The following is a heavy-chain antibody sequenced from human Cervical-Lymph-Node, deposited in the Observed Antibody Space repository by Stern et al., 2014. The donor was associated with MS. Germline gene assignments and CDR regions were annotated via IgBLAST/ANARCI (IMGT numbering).Heavy chain of an antibody. CDR3: ARDRLDYGDDHYFDY. D-gene: IGHD4-17*01. V-gene: IGHV3-30-3*01. CDR2: ASDDGSDK. J-gene: IGHJ4*02. Sequence: VQLVESGGGVVQPGKSLRLSCAASGFTFTHYAMHWVRQAPGKGLEWVAAASDDGSDKYYADSVKGRLTIFRHNSKNTLLLQMNSLRTEDTAVYYCARDRLDYGDDHYFDYWGQGTLVTVSS. CDR1: GFTFTHYA.